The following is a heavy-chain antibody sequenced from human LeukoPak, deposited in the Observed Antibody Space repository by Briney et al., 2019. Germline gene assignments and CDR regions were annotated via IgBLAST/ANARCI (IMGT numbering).Heavy chain of an antibody. CDR3: AKDRRLAVAGTCFDY. V-gene: IGHV3-23*01. Sequence: GGSLRLSCAASRFTFSSYLMTWVRQAPGKGLEWVSAISGSGGSTYYADSVKGRFTISRDNSKNTLYLQMNSLRAEDTAVYYCAKDRRLAVAGTCFDYWGQGTLVTVSS. CDR2: ISGSGGST. J-gene: IGHJ4*02. D-gene: IGHD6-19*01. CDR1: RFTFSSYL.